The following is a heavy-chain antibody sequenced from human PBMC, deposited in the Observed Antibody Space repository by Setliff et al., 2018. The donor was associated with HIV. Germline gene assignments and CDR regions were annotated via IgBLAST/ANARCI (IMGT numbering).Heavy chain of an antibody. J-gene: IGHJ3*02. CDR3: ERHADFWSEDAFDI. Sequence: SETLSLTCSVSGGSINSYYWSWIRQPPGKGLEWIGYIYTSGSTKYNPFLRSRVTISVDPSKKQFSLRLSSVTAADTALYYCERHADFWSEDAFDIWGQGTMVTVSS. CDR2: IYTSGST. CDR1: GGSINSYY. V-gene: IGHV4-4*09. D-gene: IGHD3-3*01.